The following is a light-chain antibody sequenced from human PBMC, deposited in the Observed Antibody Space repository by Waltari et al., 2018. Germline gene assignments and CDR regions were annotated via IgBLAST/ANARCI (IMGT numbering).Light chain of an antibody. CDR3: QQSYSIPPLT. Sequence: DIQMTQSPSSLSASVGDRVTITCRAGQSISSYLNWYQQKPGKAPKLLIYAASSLQSGVPSRFSGSGSGTDFTLTISSLQPEDFATYYCQQSYSIPPLTFGGGTKVEIK. CDR2: AAS. J-gene: IGKJ4*01. V-gene: IGKV1-39*01. CDR1: QSISSY.